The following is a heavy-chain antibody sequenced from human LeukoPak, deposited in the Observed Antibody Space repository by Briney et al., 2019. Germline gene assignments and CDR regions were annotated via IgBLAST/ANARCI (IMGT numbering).Heavy chain of an antibody. CDR2: ISGSGGST. CDR1: GFTFSSYA. J-gene: IGHJ4*02. Sequence: GGSLRLSCAASGFTFSSYAMSWVRPAPGRGREWVSAISGSGGSTYYADSVKGRFTISRDNSKNTLYLQMHSLRAEDTAVYYCARDGEWELQFFDYWGQGTLVTVSS. CDR3: ARDGEWELQFFDY. D-gene: IGHD1-26*01. V-gene: IGHV3-23*01.